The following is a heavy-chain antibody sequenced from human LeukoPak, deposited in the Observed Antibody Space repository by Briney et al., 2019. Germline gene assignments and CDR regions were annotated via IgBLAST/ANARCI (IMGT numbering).Heavy chain of an antibody. CDR1: DDSITMYY. J-gene: IGHJ4*02. CDR3: ARDDIAVATCFDY. Sequence: SETLSLTCSVSDDSITMYYWSWIRQPPGKGLEWIGYQYYTGNTNYNPSLKSRVTISVDTSKNQFSLKLTSVTAADTAVYYCARDDIAVATCFDYWGQGTLVTVSS. CDR2: QYYTGNT. D-gene: IGHD6-19*01. V-gene: IGHV4-59*01.